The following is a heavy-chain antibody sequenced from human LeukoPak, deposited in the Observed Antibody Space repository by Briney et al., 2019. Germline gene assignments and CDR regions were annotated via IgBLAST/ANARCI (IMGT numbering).Heavy chain of an antibody. J-gene: IGHJ4*02. Sequence: GGSLRLSCAASGFTFSSYAMHWVRQAPGKGLEWVAVISYDGSNKYYADSVKGRFTISRDNSKNTLYLQMNSLRAEDTGVYYCARAKAVLLWFGEYFDYWGQGTLVTVSS. CDR3: ARAKAVLLWFGEYFDY. CDR2: ISYDGSNK. D-gene: IGHD3-10*01. CDR1: GFTFSSYA. V-gene: IGHV3-30*04.